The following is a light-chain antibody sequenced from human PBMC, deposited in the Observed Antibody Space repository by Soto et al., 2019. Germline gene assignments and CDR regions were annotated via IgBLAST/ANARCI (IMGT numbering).Light chain of an antibody. J-gene: IGKJ1*01. CDR1: QSVSIN. CDR2: GSS. CDR3: QQYYNWPRT. Sequence: EIVMTQSPATLSVSPGERATLSCKASQSVSINLAWYQQKPGQAPRLLLHGSSTRATDIPARFSGGGSGTEFTLTISGLQSEDFAVYYCQQYYNWPRTFGQGTKVEVQ. V-gene: IGKV3-15*01.